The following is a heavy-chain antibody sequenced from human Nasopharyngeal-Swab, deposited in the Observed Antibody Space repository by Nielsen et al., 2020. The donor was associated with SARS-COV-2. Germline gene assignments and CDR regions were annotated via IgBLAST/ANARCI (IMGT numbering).Heavy chain of an antibody. CDR3: AKDMAAGYFFDF. Sequence: GSLKISCAASGFSFSSHSMNWVRQAPGKGLEWVSAIRGSGITTYYADSVKGRFTISRDNSKNTVYLQMDSLRAEDAAIYYCAKDMAAGYFFDFWGQGTLVTVSS. CDR2: IRGSGITT. CDR1: GFSFSSHS. D-gene: IGHD6-13*01. J-gene: IGHJ4*02. V-gene: IGHV3-23*01.